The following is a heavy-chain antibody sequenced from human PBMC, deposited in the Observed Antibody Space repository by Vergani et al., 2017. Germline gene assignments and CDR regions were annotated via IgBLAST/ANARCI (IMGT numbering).Heavy chain of an antibody. J-gene: IGHJ4*02. D-gene: IGHD2-15*01. V-gene: IGHV4-39*07. CDR2: IYYSGST. Sequence: QLQLQESGPGLVKPSETLSLTCTVSGGSISSSSYYWGWIRQPPGKGLEWIGSIYYSGSTYYNPSLKSRVTISVDTSKNQFSLELSSVTAADTAVYYCAGGVVVVAATGFRSFDYWGQGTLVTVSS. CDR3: AGGVVVVAATGFRSFDY. CDR1: GGSISSSSYY.